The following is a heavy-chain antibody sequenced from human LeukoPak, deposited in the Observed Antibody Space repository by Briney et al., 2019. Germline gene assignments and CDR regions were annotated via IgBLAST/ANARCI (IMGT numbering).Heavy chain of an antibody. D-gene: IGHD6-13*01. CDR1: GDSIRCHY. CDR2: IYYSGST. V-gene: IGHV4-59*11. CDR3: ARDLATAATADRLFDI. J-gene: IGHJ3*02. Sequence: SETLSLTCTVSGDSIRCHYWSWVRQPPGKGLEWIGYIYYSGSTNYNPSLKNRVTISADTSKNQLSLKMSSVTAADTAVYYCARDLATAATADRLFDIWGQGTMVTVSS.